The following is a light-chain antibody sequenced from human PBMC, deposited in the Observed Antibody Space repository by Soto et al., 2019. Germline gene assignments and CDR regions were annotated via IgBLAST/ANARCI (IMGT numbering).Light chain of an antibody. CDR1: SSNIGADYD. Sequence: QSVLTQPPSVSGAPGQRVTISCTGSSSNIGADYDVHWYQQRPGTAPKLLIFGNINRPSGVPDRFSGSKSGTSASLAITGLQAEDEGDFYCSSYISSSTVFGGGTKLTVL. V-gene: IGLV1-40*01. CDR2: GNI. CDR3: SSYISSSTV. J-gene: IGLJ2*01.